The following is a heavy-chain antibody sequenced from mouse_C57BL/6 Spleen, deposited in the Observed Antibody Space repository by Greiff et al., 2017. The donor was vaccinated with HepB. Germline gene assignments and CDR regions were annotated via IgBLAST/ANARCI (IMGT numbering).Heavy chain of an antibody. CDR1: GYSFTSYY. CDR2: IYPGSGNT. Sequence: VMLVESGPELVKPGASVKISCKASGYSFTSYYIHWVKQRPGQGLEWIGWIYPGSGNTKYNEKFKGKATLTADTSSSTAYMQLSSLTSEDSAVYYCARSPPHYYGSSYGYAMDYWGQGTSVTVSS. CDR3: ARSPPHYYGSSYGYAMDY. J-gene: IGHJ4*01. V-gene: IGHV1-66*01. D-gene: IGHD1-1*01.